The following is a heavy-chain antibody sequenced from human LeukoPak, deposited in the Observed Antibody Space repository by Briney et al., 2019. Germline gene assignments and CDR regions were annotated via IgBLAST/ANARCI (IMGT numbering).Heavy chain of an antibody. Sequence: SETLSLTCTVSGGSIRNYYWSWIRQPPGKGLECIGYIFYSGTTNYNPSLESRVTISVDTSNNQFSLKLTSVAAADTAVYYCARVLHRTNYSDRRGYLYFDHRGQGTLVTVSS. V-gene: IGHV4-59*01. CDR2: IFYSGTT. J-gene: IGHJ4*02. D-gene: IGHD3-22*01. CDR3: ARVLHRTNYSDRRGYLYFDH. CDR1: GGSIRNYY.